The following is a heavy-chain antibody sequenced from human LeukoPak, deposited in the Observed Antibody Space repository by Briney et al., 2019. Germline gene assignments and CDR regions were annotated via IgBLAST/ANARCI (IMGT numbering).Heavy chain of an antibody. Sequence: PSETLSLTCAVYGGSFSGYYWSWIRQPPGKGLEWIGEINHNGSTNYNPSLKSRVTISVDTSKNQFSLKLSSVTAADTTVYYCAGGDGDYGHFDYWGQGTLVTVSS. V-gene: IGHV4-34*01. CDR3: AGGDGDYGHFDY. D-gene: IGHD4-17*01. J-gene: IGHJ4*02. CDR2: INHNGST. CDR1: GGSFSGYY.